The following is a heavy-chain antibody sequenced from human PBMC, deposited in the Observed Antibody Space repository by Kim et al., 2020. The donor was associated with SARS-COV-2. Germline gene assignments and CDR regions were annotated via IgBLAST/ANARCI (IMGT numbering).Heavy chain of an antibody. J-gene: IGHJ4*02. CDR3: ARVVSYGSGDGRVDY. D-gene: IGHD3-10*01. CDR2: IIPIFGTA. CDR1: GGTFSSYA. V-gene: IGHV1-69*13. Sequence: SVKVSCKASGGTFSSYAISWVRQAPGQGLEWMGGIIPIFGTANYAQKFQGRVTITADESTSTAYMELSSLRSEDTAVYYCARVVSYGSGDGRVDYWGQGTLVTVSS.